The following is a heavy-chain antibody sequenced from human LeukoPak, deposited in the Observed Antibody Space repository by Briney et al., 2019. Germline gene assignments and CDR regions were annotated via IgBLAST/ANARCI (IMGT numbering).Heavy chain of an antibody. CDR1: GFTFSKYS. CDR3: AKDNYGSGSYVLYFDS. Sequence: GGSLRLSCVTSGFTFSKYSMHWVRQAPGKGLEWLAVISFDGSVQYYADSVKGRFTISRDNSRNTLDLQMNSLRAEDTAVYYCAKDNYGSGSYVLYFDSWGQGTLVTVSS. V-gene: IGHV3-30-3*02. CDR2: ISFDGSVQ. J-gene: IGHJ4*02. D-gene: IGHD3-10*01.